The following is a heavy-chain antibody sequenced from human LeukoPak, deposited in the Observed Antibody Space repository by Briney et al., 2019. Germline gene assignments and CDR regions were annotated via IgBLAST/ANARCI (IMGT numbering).Heavy chain of an antibody. V-gene: IGHV3-30*02. CDR2: IRYDGSNK. J-gene: IGHJ6*02. Sequence: GGSLRLSCAASGFTFSSYGMHWVRQAPGKGLEWVAFIRYDGSNKYYADSVKGRSTISRDNSKNTLYLQMNSLRAEDTAVYCCAKDLYPDYFNYGMDVWGQGTTVTVSS. D-gene: IGHD2/OR15-2a*01. CDR3: AKDLYPDYFNYGMDV. CDR1: GFTFSSYG.